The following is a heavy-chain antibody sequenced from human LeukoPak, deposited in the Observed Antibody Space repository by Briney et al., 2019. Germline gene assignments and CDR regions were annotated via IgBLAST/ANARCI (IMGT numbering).Heavy chain of an antibody. CDR3: ATDRPWYNWNYYTQPNFDY. D-gene: IGHD1-7*01. CDR2: FDPEDGET. V-gene: IGHV1-24*01. CDR1: EYTLTELS. J-gene: IGHJ4*02. Sequence: ASVKVSCKVSEYTLTELSMHWVRQAPGKGLEWMGGFDPEDGETIYAQKFQGRVTMTEDTSTDTAYMELSSLRSEDTAVYYCATDRPWYNWNYYTQPNFDYWGQGTLVTVSS.